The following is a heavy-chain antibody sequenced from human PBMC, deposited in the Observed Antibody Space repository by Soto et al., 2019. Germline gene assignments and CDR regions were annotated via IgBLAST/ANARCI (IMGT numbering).Heavy chain of an antibody. D-gene: IGHD3-22*01. CDR1: GYSFSSYG. V-gene: IGHV1-18*01. CDR2: INTYNGNR. Sequence: QVQLVQSGAELRKPGASVKVSCKAYGYSFSSYGINWVRQAPGQGLEWMGWINTYNGNRNYAQKFEDRVIMTTATSTNTVYMELRSLKSDDTAIYYCARDRLRGYDSSGFYSWGQGTLVTVSS. CDR3: ARDRLRGYDSSGFYS. J-gene: IGHJ4*02.